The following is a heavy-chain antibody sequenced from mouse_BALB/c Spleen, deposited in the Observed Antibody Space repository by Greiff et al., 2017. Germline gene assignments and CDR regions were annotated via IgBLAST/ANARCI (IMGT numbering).Heavy chain of an antibody. D-gene: IGHD1-1*01. CDR1: GFSLTSYG. Sequence: VKLQESGPGLVAPSQSLSITCTVSGFSLTSYGVHWVRQPPGKGLEWLGVIWAGGSTNYNSALMSRLSISKDNSKSQVFLKMNSLQTDDTAMYYCARYYYGSSQYYYAMDYWGQGTSVTVSS. CDR2: IWAGGST. J-gene: IGHJ4*01. CDR3: ARYYYGSSQYYYAMDY. V-gene: IGHV2-9*02.